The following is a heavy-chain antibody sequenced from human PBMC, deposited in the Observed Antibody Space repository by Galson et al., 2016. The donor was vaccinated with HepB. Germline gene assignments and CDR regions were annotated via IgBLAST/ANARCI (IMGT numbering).Heavy chain of an antibody. D-gene: IGHD2-2*01. V-gene: IGHV3-30*18. J-gene: IGHJ4*02. CDR3: AKDVRYCSYTSRQVCQFEY. Sequence: LRLSCAASGFRLSNYGMHSVRQAPGKGLEWVAAMSYDGINKYYADSVKGRFTISRDNSKNTLDLEMNSLRPEDTAMYYCAKDVRYCSYTSRQVCQFEYWGQGTLVTVSS. CDR2: MSYDGINK. CDR1: GFRLSNYG.